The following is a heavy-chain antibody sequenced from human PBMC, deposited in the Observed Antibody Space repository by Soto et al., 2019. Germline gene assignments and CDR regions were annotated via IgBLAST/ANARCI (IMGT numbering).Heavy chain of an antibody. CDR3: ARAVDWYFDL. J-gene: IGHJ2*01. Sequence: SRTGTLCGGSKSCGDYYWFWIRQPPGKGLEWIGYIYYSGSTYYNPSLKSRVTISVDTSKNQFSLKLSSVTAADTAVYYCARAVDWYFDLWGRGTLVTVSS. CDR2: IYYSGST. CDR1: GGSKSCGDYY. D-gene: IGHD6-19*01. V-gene: IGHV4-30-4*01.